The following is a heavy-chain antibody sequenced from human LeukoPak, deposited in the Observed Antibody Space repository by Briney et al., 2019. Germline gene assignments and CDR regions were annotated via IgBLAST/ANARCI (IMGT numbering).Heavy chain of an antibody. CDR3: AREGIAVAVNFDY. V-gene: IGHV3-23*01. D-gene: IGHD6-19*01. CDR1: GFTFSSYA. Sequence: GGSLRLSCAASGFTFSSYAMNWVRQAPGKGLEWVSHISGSGISTYYADSVKGRFTISRDNSKNTLYLQMNSLRAEDTAVYYCAREGIAVAVNFDYWGQGTLVTVSS. CDR2: ISGSGIST. J-gene: IGHJ4*02.